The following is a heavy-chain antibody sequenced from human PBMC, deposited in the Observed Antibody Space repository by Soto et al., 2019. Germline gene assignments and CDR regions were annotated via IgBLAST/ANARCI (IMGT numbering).Heavy chain of an antibody. Sequence: SETLSLTCAVYGGSFSGYYWSWIRQPPGKGLEWIGEINHSGSTNYNPSLKSRVTISVDTSKNQFSLKLSSVTAADTAVYYCARGLLSSWYQGNWFDPWGQGTLVTVS. D-gene: IGHD6-13*01. J-gene: IGHJ5*02. CDR1: GGSFSGYY. V-gene: IGHV4-34*01. CDR2: INHSGST. CDR3: ARGLLSSWYQGNWFDP.